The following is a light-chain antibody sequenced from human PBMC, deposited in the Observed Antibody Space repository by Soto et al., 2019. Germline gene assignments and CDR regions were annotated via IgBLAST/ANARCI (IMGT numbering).Light chain of an antibody. V-gene: IGKV1-39*01. J-gene: IGKJ4*01. Sequence: DIQMTQSPPSLSASVGDRVTITCRASETITDILNWYQLKPGKAPKLLIYSASNLRPGVPSRFSGSGYGTDFTLTLSGLQHEDSATYYCQQNFSPFVTFGAGTKVEV. CDR1: ETITDI. CDR2: SAS. CDR3: QQNFSPFVT.